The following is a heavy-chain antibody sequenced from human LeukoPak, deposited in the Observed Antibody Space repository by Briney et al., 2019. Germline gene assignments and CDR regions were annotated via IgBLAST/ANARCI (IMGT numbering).Heavy chain of an antibody. Sequence: SETLSLTCTVSGYSISSSYYWSWIRQPPGKGLEWIGYIYYSGSTNYNPSLKSRVTVSLDTSKNQFSLKLSSVTAADTAVYYCARGRYGDYVVDYFDYWGQGTLVTVSS. D-gene: IGHD4-17*01. CDR3: ARGRYGDYVVDYFDY. J-gene: IGHJ4*02. CDR2: IYYSGST. CDR1: GYSISSSYY. V-gene: IGHV4-59*12.